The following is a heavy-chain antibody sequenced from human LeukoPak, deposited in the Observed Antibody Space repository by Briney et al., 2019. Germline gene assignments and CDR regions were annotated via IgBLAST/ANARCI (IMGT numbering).Heavy chain of an antibody. CDR1: GGSISSNY. D-gene: IGHD3-22*01. CDR2: IYYTGST. V-gene: IGHV4-59*01. J-gene: IGHJ6*03. CDR3: ATEAYDSSASLLYMDV. Sequence: SETLSLTCTVSGGSISSNYWSWIRQPPGKGLECIGHIYYTGSTNYNPSLKSRVTILIDTSKKRFSLKLSSVTAADAAVYYCATEAYDSSASLLYMDVWGKGTTVTVSS.